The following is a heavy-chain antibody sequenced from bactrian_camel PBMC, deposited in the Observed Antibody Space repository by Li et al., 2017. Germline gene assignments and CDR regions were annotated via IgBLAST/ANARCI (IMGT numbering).Heavy chain of an antibody. D-gene: IGHD2*01. J-gene: IGHJ4*01. CDR3: AADVVFDLIGLPKCGSSHDWNY. Sequence: HVQLVESGGGSVQAGGSLRLSCTAPGFTWTQCAMNWYRQAAGKQREWVSAIRADGTTSYADSVKGRFTISRDKGKDTVYLQLNSLKPEDTAVYYCAADVVFDLIGLPKCGSSHDWNYWGQGTQVT. V-gene: IGHV3S53*01. CDR2: IRADGTT. CDR1: GFTWTQCA.